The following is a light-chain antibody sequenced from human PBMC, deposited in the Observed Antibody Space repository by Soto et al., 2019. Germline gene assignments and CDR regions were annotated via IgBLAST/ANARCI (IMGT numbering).Light chain of an antibody. J-gene: IGKJ5*01. Sequence: EIVLTQSPGTLSLSPGETATLSCRASQTVGTNFLAWYQQKPGQSPRLLIYGASARATGIPARFGGSGSGTDFTLTISRLEPEDFAVYYCQQYGSSPPITFGQGTRLEIK. CDR2: GAS. CDR3: QQYGSSPPIT. CDR1: QTVGTNF. V-gene: IGKV3-20*01.